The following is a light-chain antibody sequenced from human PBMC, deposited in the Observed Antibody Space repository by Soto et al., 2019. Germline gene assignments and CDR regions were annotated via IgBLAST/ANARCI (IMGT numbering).Light chain of an antibody. CDR1: QGIGDR. J-gene: IGKJ1*01. Sequence: DIQMTQSPSSVSASVGDRVTLTCRASQGIGDRLAWYQQKPGKVPQLLIYFASTLGSGVPSRFSGSGSGTDFTLTISSLQSEDFATYYCLQDYDYPRTVGQGTKVDIK. CDR3: LQDYDYPRT. CDR2: FAS. V-gene: IGKV1-12*01.